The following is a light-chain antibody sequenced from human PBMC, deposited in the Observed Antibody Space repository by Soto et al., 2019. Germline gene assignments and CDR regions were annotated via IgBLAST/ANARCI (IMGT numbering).Light chain of an antibody. CDR3: QQYGSSPPRT. Sequence: EIVFTQAPGILSLSPGERATLSCRAIQSVSNDFLAWYQQKPGQAPRLLNYGASTRATDVPDRFSGSGSGADFTLSISRLEPEDFAVDYCQQYGSSPPRTFGQGTKVDIK. CDR2: GAS. V-gene: IGKV3-20*01. CDR1: QSVSNDF. J-gene: IGKJ1*01.